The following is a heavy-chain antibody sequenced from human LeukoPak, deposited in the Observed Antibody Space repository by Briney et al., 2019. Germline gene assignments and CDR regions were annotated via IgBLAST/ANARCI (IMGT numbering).Heavy chain of an antibody. CDR2: ISYDGSNK. J-gene: IGHJ4*02. V-gene: IGHV3-30*04. D-gene: IGHD6-19*01. CDR3: AKDRGTISGWSTY. CDR1: GFTFSSYA. Sequence: PGGSLRLSCAASGFTFSSYAMHWVRQAPGKGLEWVAVISYDGSNKYYADSVKGRFTISRDNSKNTLYLQMNSLRAEDTAVYYCAKDRGTISGWSTYWGQGTLVTVSS.